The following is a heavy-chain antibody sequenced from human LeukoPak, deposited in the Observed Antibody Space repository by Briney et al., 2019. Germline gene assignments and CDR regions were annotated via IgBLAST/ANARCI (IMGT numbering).Heavy chain of an antibody. J-gene: IGHJ4*02. V-gene: IGHV3-66*01. CDR3: ARGGPATVYYYDSSGYYRTNGFFDY. CDR1: GFTVSSNY. Sequence: GGSLRLSCAASGFTVSSNYMSWVRQAPGKGLEWVSVIYSGGSTYYADSVKGRFTISRDNSKNTLYLQMNSLRAEDTAVYYCARGGPATVYYYDSSGYYRTNGFFDYWGQGTLVTVSS. D-gene: IGHD3-22*01. CDR2: IYSGGST.